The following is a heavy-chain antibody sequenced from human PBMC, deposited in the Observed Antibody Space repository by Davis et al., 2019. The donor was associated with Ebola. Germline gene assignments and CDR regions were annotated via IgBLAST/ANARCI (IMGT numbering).Heavy chain of an antibody. V-gene: IGHV3-21*01. D-gene: IGHD3-22*01. CDR1: GFTFSSYS. J-gene: IGHJ4*02. CDR3: ARDNYYYDSSGYYYYFDY. CDR2: ISSSSSYI. Sequence: GGSLRLSCAASGFTFSSYSMNWVRQAPGKGLEWVSSISSSSSYIYYADSVKGRFTISRDNAKNSLYLQMNSLRAEDTAVYYCARDNYYYDSSGYYYYFDYWGQGTLVTVSS.